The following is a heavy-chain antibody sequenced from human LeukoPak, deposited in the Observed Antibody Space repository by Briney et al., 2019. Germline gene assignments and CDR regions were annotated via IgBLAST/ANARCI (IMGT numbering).Heavy chain of an antibody. CDR2: ISSSSSYI. V-gene: IGHV3-21*06. Sequence: GGSLRLSCAASGFTFSSYSMNWVRQAPGKGLEWVSSISSSSSYIYYADSVKGRFTISRDNAKNLLYLQMNSLSAEDTAVYYCARLFGGVTTFDYWGQGALVTVSS. J-gene: IGHJ4*02. D-gene: IGHD4-17*01. CDR3: ARLFGGVTTFDY. CDR1: GFTFSSYS.